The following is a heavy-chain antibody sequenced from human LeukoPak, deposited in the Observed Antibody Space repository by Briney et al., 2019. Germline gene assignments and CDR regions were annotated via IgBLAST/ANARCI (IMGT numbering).Heavy chain of an antibody. CDR3: ARARTATYYDSSAPGS. CDR2: INPNSGGT. D-gene: IGHD3-22*01. CDR1: GYTFTGYY. V-gene: IGHV1-2*02. Sequence: GASVKVSCKASGYTFTGYYMHWVRQAPGQGLEWMGWINPNSGGTNYAQKFQGRVTMTRDTSISTAYMELKGLRSDDTAVYFCARARTATYYDSSAPGSWGQGTLVTVSS. J-gene: IGHJ5*02.